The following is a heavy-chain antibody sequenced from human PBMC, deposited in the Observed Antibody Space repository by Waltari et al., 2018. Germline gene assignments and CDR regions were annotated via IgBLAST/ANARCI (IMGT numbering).Heavy chain of an antibody. CDR2: TSPYGPRT. CDR3: ARDLRPNDF. J-gene: IGHJ4*02. CDR1: GFTFSNDY. Sequence: EVQLVESGVGFVQPGGSLRLSCVASGFTFSNDYLYWVRQAPGKGREWVTRTSPYGPRTTYASSVKGRFTISRDNAKNTLYLQMNSLTVEDTAVYYCARDLRPNDFWGQGTLVTVSS. V-gene: IGHV3-74*03.